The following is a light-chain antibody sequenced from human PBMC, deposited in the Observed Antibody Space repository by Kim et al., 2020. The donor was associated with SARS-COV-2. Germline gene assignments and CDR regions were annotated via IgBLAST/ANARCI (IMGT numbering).Light chain of an antibody. CDR1: QSISSH. Sequence: LSPGERATLSCRASQSISSHLAWYQQKPGQAPRLLIYDASNRATGIPARFSGSGSETDFTLTISSLEPEDFAVYYCQHRYNWPRTFGQGTKVDIK. CDR2: DAS. J-gene: IGKJ1*01. V-gene: IGKV3-11*01. CDR3: QHRYNWPRT.